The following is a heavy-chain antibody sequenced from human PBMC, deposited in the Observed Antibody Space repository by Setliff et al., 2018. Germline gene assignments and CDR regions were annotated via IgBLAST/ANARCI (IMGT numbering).Heavy chain of an antibody. CDR2: INHSGIT. CDR3: ARIKWFGETDCFDS. D-gene: IGHD3-10*01. V-gene: IGHV4-34*01. J-gene: IGHJ5*01. CDR1: GGSFSGYY. Sequence: KTSETLSLTCAVYGGSFSGYYWSWIRQPPGKGLEWIGEINHSGITNYNPSLKSRVTMSVDTSKNQFSLKLNSLTAADTAVYYCARIKWFGETDCFDSWGQGTLVTVPS.